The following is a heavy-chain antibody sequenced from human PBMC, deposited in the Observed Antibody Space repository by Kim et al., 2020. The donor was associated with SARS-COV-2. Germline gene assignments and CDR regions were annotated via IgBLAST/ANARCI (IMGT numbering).Heavy chain of an antibody. D-gene: IGHD5-18*01. V-gene: IGHV3-30*04. J-gene: IGHJ4*02. CDR1: GFTFSSYA. CDR3: ARDQAKYGIQLWAPPYFDY. CDR2: ISYDGSNK. Sequence: GGSPRLSCAASGFTFSSYAMHWVRQAPGKGLEWVAVISYDGSNKYYADSVKGRFTISRDNSKNTLYLQMNSLRAEDTAVYYCARDQAKYGIQLWAPPYFDYWGQGTLVTVSS.